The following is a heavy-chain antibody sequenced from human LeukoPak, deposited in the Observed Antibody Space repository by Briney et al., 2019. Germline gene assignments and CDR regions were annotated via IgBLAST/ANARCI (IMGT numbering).Heavy chain of an antibody. V-gene: IGHV4-31*03. Sequence: PSETLSLTCTVSGGSLSSGGYYWTWIRRHPGKGLEWLAYIYYVGNTYYNPSLESRLSISADTSKNHFSLNLSSVTAADTAIYYCARFSTRLTGERIGAFDLWGQGTMVTVSS. CDR2: IYYVGNT. CDR3: ARFSTRLTGERIGAFDL. CDR1: GGSLSSGGYY. J-gene: IGHJ3*01. D-gene: IGHD7-27*01.